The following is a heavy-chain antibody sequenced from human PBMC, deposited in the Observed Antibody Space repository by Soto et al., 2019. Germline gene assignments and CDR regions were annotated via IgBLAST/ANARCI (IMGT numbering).Heavy chain of an antibody. CDR2: ISYDGSNK. CDR3: ARDRALLTDYYSPLAYYGMDV. J-gene: IGHJ6*02. Sequence: PVGSLRLSCAASGFTFSSYAMHWVRQAPGKGLEWVAVISYDGSNKYYADSVKGRFTISRDNSKNTLYLQMNSLRAEDTAVYYCARDRALLTDYYSPLAYYGMDVWGQGTTVTV. V-gene: IGHV3-30-3*01. D-gene: IGHD3-9*01. CDR1: GFTFSSYA.